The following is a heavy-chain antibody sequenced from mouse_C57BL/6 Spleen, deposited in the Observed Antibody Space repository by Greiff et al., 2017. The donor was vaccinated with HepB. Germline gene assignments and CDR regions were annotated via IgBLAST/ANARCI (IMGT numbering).Heavy chain of an antibody. J-gene: IGHJ2*01. CDR3: ATLRYFDY. CDR2: INPSTGGT. V-gene: IGHV1-42*01. Sequence: EVKLMESGPELVKPGASVKISCKASGYSFTGYYMNWVKQSPEKSLEWIGEINPSTGGTTYNQKFKAKATLTVDKSSSTAYMQLKSLTSEDSAVYYCATLRYFDYWGQGTTLTVSS. CDR1: GYSFTGYY.